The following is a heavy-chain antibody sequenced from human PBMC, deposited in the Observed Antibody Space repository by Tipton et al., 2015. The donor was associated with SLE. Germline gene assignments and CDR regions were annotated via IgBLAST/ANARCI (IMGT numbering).Heavy chain of an antibody. D-gene: IGHD5-24*01. CDR1: GFTFSIYA. V-gene: IGHV3-30*04. Sequence: LSLTCAASGFTFSIYAMHWVRQAPGKGLEWVAVISYDGNNRYYADSVKGRFTISRDNSKNTLYLQMNSLRAEDTAVYYCATMASPYYGMDVWGQGTTVSVS. J-gene: IGHJ6*02. CDR3: ATMASPYYGMDV. CDR2: ISYDGNNR.